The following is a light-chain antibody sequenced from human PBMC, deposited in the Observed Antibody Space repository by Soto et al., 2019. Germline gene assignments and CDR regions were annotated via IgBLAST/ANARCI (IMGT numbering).Light chain of an antibody. CDR2: YDS. Sequence: SYELTQPPSVSVAPGKTARITCGGNNIGSKRVNWYQQKPGQAPVLVIYYDSDRPSGIPERFSGSNSGTTATLTISRVEAGDDADYYCQVWDSSSDHPVFGGGTKVTVL. CDR1: NIGSKR. V-gene: IGLV3-21*04. CDR3: QVWDSSSDHPV. J-gene: IGLJ3*02.